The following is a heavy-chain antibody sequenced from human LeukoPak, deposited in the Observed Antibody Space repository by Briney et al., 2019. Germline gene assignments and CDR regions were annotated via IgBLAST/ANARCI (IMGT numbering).Heavy chain of an antibody. J-gene: IGHJ3*01. CDR1: GGSISIYY. V-gene: IGHV4-59*08. CDR3: ARPSLNYGGIDAFDF. CDR2: IYYSGST. D-gene: IGHD4-23*01. Sequence: SETLSLTCTVSGGSISIYYWSWIRQPPGKGLEWIGFIYYSGSTNYNPSLKSRVTISVDTSKNQFSLKLSSVSAADTAVYYCARPSLNYGGIDAFDFWGQGTLVTVSS.